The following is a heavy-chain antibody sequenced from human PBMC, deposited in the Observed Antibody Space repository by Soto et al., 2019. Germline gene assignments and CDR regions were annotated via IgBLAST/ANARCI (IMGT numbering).Heavy chain of an antibody. D-gene: IGHD4-17*01. CDR3: ARGPDYAGCFDY. CDR1: GGTFSNYA. Sequence: QVRLVQSGAEVKKPGSSVKVSCKASGGTFSNYAISWVRQAPGQGLEWMGGIILPFGTANYAQKFQGRVTXXAXXSMTTTYMALSGLRSEDTAVYYCARGPDYAGCFDYWGQGTLVTVSS. V-gene: IGHV1-69*12. CDR2: IILPFGTA. J-gene: IGHJ4*02.